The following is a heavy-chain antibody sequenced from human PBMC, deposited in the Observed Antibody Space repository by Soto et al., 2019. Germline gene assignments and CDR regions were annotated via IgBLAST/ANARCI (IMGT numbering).Heavy chain of an antibody. J-gene: IGHJ4*02. Sequence: LSLTCTVSGGSISSGGYYWTWIRQHPGKGLEWIGYIYNSGSTYYNPSLKSRVSVSVDPSKNQFSLRLSSVTAADTAVYFCARGSDVYDVALWGKGTLVTVPQ. CDR1: GGSISSGGYY. CDR2: IYNSGST. V-gene: IGHV4-31*03. D-gene: IGHD3-22*01. CDR3: ARGSDVYDVAL.